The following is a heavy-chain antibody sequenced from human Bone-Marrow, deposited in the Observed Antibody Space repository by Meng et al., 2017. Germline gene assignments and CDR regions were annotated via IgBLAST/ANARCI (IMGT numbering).Heavy chain of an antibody. Sequence: EVQLEESGGGLVQPGGSLRLACAASGLTFSSYWMYWVRQAPGKGLVWVSRIDFDGSSTSYADSVKGRFTISRDNARNTVFLQMNSLRAEDTAVYYCTTDWEVGATNDFGYWGQGTLVTVSS. CDR3: TTDWEVGATNDFGY. CDR2: IDFDGSST. CDR1: GLTFSSYW. D-gene: IGHD1-26*01. J-gene: IGHJ4*02. V-gene: IGHV3-74*01.